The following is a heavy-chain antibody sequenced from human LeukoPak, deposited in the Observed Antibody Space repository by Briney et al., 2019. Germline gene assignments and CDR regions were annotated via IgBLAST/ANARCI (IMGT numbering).Heavy chain of an antibody. CDR1: GGSISSYY. Sequence: SETLSLTCTASGGSISSYYWSWIRQPPGKGLEWIGYIYYSGSTNYNPSLKSRVTISVDTSKNQFSLKLSPVTAADTAVYYCARDLSDYYGSGSYRPIDAFDIWGQGTMVTVSS. D-gene: IGHD3-10*01. V-gene: IGHV4-59*12. CDR2: IYYSGST. J-gene: IGHJ3*02. CDR3: ARDLSDYYGSGSYRPIDAFDI.